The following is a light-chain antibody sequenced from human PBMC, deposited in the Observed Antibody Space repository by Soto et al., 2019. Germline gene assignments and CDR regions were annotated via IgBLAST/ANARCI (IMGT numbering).Light chain of an antibody. CDR2: DAS. CDR1: QSISSW. Sequence: IQMTQSPSTPSASVVYRVTITCRASQSISSWLAWYQQKPGKAPKLLIYDASSLESGVPSRFSGSGSGTEFTLTISSLQPDDFATYYCQQYNSYGTFGQGTKVDIK. CDR3: QQYNSYGT. J-gene: IGKJ1*01. V-gene: IGKV1-5*01.